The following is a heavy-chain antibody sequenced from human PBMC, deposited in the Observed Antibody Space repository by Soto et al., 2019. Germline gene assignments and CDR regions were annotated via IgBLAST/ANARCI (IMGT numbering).Heavy chain of an antibody. CDR2: IHYSGTT. D-gene: IGHD1-1*01. CDR1: GTSISSYY. V-gene: IGHV4-59*01. CDR3: ARYNSSAIDY. Sequence: TLSLTCTVSGTSISSYYWSWIRQPPGKGLEWIANIHYSGTTNYNPSLASRVTLSVDTSKNQFSLKMTSVTAADRAMYFCARYNSSAIDYWGRGTLVTVS. J-gene: IGHJ4*02.